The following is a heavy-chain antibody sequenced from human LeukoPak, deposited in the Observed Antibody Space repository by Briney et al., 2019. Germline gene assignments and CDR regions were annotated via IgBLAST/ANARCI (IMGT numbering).Heavy chain of an antibody. CDR2: INHSGST. Sequence: SETLSLTCAIYGGSFSGYYWSWIRQPPGKGLEWIGEINHSGSTNYNPSLKSRVTISVDTSKNQFSLKLSSVTAADTAVYYCARGPRLITIFGVAPYGMDVWGQGTTVTVSS. J-gene: IGHJ6*02. V-gene: IGHV4-34*01. CDR3: ARGPRLITIFGVAPYGMDV. D-gene: IGHD3-3*01. CDR1: GGSFSGYY.